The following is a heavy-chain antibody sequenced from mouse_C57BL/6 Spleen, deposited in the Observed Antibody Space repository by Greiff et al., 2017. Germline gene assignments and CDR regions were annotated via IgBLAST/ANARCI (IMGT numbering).Heavy chain of an antibody. J-gene: IGHJ3*01. Sequence: QVHVKQSGAELVRPGTSVKLSCKASGYTFTSYWMHWVKQRPGQGLEWIGVIDPSDSYTNYNQKFKGKATLTVDTSSSTAYMQLSSLTSEDSAVYYCARPDYSNYVFAYWGQGTLVTVSA. CDR2: IDPSDSYT. CDR3: ARPDYSNYVFAY. V-gene: IGHV1-59*01. D-gene: IGHD2-5*01. CDR1: GYTFTSYW.